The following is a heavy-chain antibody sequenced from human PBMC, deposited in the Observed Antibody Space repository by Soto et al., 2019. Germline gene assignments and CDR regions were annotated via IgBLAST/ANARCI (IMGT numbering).Heavy chain of an antibody. CDR3: VKGDFWSGPIYMEV. Sequence: GLSLRRSCEGSAFTFSSYAMTWVLQKPGKGLECVSAISGSGGSTYYADSVKGRFTISRDNSKNTLYLQMNSLRAEDTAVYYCVKGDFWSGPIYMEVWGKGTTVTVSS. CDR2: ISGSGGST. CDR1: AFTFSSYA. V-gene: IGHV3-23*01. J-gene: IGHJ6*03. D-gene: IGHD3-3*01.